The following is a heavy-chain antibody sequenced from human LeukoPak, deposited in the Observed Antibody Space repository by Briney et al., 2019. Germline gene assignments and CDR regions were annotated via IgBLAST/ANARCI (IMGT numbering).Heavy chain of an antibody. D-gene: IGHD1-26*01. CDR3: ARGSVGATFYYYYGMDV. V-gene: IGHV1-58*01. J-gene: IGHJ6*02. Sequence: SVKVSCKASGFTFSNSAVQWVRQARGQRLEWIGWIVVGSGNTNYAQKFQERVTITRDMSTSTAYMELSSLRAEDTAVYYCARGSVGATFYYYYGMDVWGQGTTVTVSS. CDR1: GFTFSNSA. CDR2: IVVGSGNT.